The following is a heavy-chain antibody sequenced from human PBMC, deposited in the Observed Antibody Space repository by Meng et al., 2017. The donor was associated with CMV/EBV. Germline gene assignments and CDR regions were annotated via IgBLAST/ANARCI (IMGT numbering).Heavy chain of an antibody. D-gene: IGHD6-13*01. CDR2: IRSKANSYAT. CDR3: RAEAAAGTDIDY. CDR1: GFTFSGSA. Sequence: GESLKISCAASGFTFSGSAMHWVRQASGKGLEWVGRIRSKANSYATACAASVKGRFTISRDDSKNTAYLQMNSLKTEDTAVYYCRAEAAAGTDIDYWGQGTLVTVSS. V-gene: IGHV3-73*01. J-gene: IGHJ4*02.